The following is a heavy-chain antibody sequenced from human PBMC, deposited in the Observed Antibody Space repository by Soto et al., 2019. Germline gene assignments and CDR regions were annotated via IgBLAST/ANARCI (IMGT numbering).Heavy chain of an antibody. CDR2: ILHIGST. J-gene: IGHJ5*02. CDR3: ASGFDSDGLYNGGHP. Sequence: VQLQESGPGLVKPSGTLSLTCTVSGGSISTTNWWSWVRQSPGKGLEWIGEILHIGSTNYNPSLKSGVTIFIDKSKNQFSLRLSSVTAADTAVYYCASGFDSDGLYNGGHPWGQGTLVSVSS. CDR1: GGSISTTNW. V-gene: IGHV4-4*02. D-gene: IGHD3-22*01.